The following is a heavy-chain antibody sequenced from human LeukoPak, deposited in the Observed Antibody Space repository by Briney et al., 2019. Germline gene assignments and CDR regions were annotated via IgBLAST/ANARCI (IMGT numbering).Heavy chain of an antibody. CDR3: AKDPPPIAVADYFDY. J-gene: IGHJ4*02. D-gene: IGHD6-19*01. Sequence: GGSLRLSCAASGFTFSDYYMSWIRQAPGKGLEWVSYISSSGSTIYYADSVKGRFTISRDNAKNSLYLQMNSLRAEDTAVYYCAKDPPPIAVADYFDYWGQGTLVTVSS. V-gene: IGHV3-11*01. CDR1: GFTFSDYY. CDR2: ISSSGSTI.